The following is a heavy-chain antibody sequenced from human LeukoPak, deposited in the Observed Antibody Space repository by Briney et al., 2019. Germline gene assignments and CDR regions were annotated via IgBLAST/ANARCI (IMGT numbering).Heavy chain of an antibody. Sequence: GGSLRLSCAASGFTFSSYTMHWVRQAPGKGLEWVAVISYDGNNKYYADSVKGRFTMSRDNSRNTLYLQMNSLRAEDTAVYYCASPPAAYYYDTSGPLDYWGPGTLVTVSS. V-gene: IGHV3-30-3*01. CDR1: GFTFSSYT. CDR3: ASPPAAYYYDTSGPLDY. D-gene: IGHD3-22*01. CDR2: ISYDGNNK. J-gene: IGHJ4*02.